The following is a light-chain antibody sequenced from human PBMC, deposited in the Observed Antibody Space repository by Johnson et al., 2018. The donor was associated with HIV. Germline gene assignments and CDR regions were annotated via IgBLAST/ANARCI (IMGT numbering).Light chain of an antibody. CDR2: DNN. V-gene: IGLV1-51*01. J-gene: IGLJ1*01. CDR1: SSNIGNNY. CDR3: GTWDSSLSVDNYV. Sequence: QPVLTQPPSVSAAPGQKVTIFCSGSSSNIGNNYVSWYQQLPGTAPKLLIYDNNKRPSGIPDRFSGSKSGTSANLGITGLQTGAEADYYCGTWDSSLSVDNYVLGTGTKVTVL.